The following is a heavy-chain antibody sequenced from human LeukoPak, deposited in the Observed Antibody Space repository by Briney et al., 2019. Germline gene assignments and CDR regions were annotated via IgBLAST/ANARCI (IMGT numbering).Heavy chain of an antibody. CDR2: IWSDGSNR. Sequence: PGGSLRLSCAASGFIYSHYGMHWVRQGPGKGLEWVAVIWSDGSNRFYAGSVKGRFTISRDNSQNTLLLQMNSLRAEDTAMYYCARDAQRGFDYSNSLEYWGHGTLVTVSS. CDR3: ARDAQRGFDYSNSLEY. CDR1: GFIYSHYG. D-gene: IGHD4-11*01. J-gene: IGHJ4*01. V-gene: IGHV3-33*01.